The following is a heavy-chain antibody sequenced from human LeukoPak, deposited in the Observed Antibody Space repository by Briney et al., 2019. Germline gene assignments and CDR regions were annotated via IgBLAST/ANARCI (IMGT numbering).Heavy chain of an antibody. CDR1: GGSISSYY. D-gene: IGHD2-15*01. V-gene: IGHV4-34*01. J-gene: IGHJ5*02. CDR2: INHSGST. Sequence: SETLSLTCTVSGGSISSYYWSWIRQPPGKGLEWIGEINHSGSTNYNPSLKSRVTISLDTSKNQLSLKLSSVTAADTAVYYCASEPGYCSGGSCYGGWFDPWAQGTLVTVSS. CDR3: ASEPGYCSGGSCYGGWFDP.